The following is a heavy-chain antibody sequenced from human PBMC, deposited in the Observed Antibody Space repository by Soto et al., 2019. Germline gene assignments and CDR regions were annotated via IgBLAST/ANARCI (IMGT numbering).Heavy chain of an antibody. J-gene: IGHJ5*02. D-gene: IGHD4-17*01. CDR2: IIPILGIA. CDR3: ASLGGYGDYVSNWFDP. V-gene: IGHV1-69*02. Sequence: QVQLVQSGAEVKKPGSSVKVSCKASGGTFSSYTISWVRQAPGQGLEWMGRIIPILGIANYAQKFQGRVTITADKSTSTVYMELSSLRSEDTAVYYRASLGGYGDYVSNWFDPWGQGTLVTVSS. CDR1: GGTFSSYT.